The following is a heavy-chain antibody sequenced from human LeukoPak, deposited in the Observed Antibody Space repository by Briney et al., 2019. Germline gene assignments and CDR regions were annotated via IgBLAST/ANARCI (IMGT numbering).Heavy chain of an antibody. V-gene: IGHV5-51*01. CDR3: ARRPAAGYNYHMDV. CDR1: GYSFTSYW. Sequence: TTGESLKISCEASGYSFTSYWIGWVRQMPGKGLEWMGIIYPGDSDTRYSPSFQGQVTISADKSISTAYLQWSSLKASDTAMYYCARRPAAGYNYHMDVWGQGTTVTVSS. CDR2: IYPGDSDT. J-gene: IGHJ6*02. D-gene: IGHD5-24*01.